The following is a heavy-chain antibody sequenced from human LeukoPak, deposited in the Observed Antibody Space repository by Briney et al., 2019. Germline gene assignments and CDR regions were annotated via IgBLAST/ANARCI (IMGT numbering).Heavy chain of an antibody. J-gene: IGHJ4*02. V-gene: IGHV5-51*01. D-gene: IGHD4-17*01. Sequence: GESLKISCKGSGYSFTNYWIGWVRQMPGKGLEWMGIIYPDDSNTRYSPSFQGQVTISADRPSSTADLQWSSLKASDTAMYYCARRSGDYLYYFDYWGQGTLVTVSS. CDR3: ARRSGDYLYYFDY. CDR2: IYPDDSNT. CDR1: GYSFTNYW.